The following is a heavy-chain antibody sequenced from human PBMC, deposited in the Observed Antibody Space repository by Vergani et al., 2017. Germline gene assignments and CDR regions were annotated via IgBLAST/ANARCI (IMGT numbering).Heavy chain of an antibody. CDR3: AGGGVRGVIPRYYYYMDV. V-gene: IGHV1-69*01. Sequence: QVQLVQSGAEVKKPGSSVKVSCKASGGTFSSYAISWVRQAPGQGLEWMGGIIPIFGTANYAQKFQGRVTITADESTSTAYMELSSVRSEDTAVYYCAGGGVRGVIPRYYYYMDVWGKGTTVTVSS. CDR1: GGTFSSYA. CDR2: IIPIFGTA. D-gene: IGHD3-10*01. J-gene: IGHJ6*03.